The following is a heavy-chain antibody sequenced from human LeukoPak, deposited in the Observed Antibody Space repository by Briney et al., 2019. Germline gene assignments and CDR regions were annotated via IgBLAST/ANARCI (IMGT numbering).Heavy chain of an antibody. CDR3: TKPDLLWFGEDV. Sequence: GGSLRLSCAASGFSFSKARMSWVRQAPGKGLEWVGRIKSKNEGGTIDYAAPVKGRFTISRDDLKNTLSLEMNSLKTEDTAVYYCTKPDLLWFGEDVWGQGTTVTVSS. CDR1: GFSFSKAR. D-gene: IGHD3-10*01. CDR2: IKSKNEGGTI. J-gene: IGHJ6*02. V-gene: IGHV3-15*01.